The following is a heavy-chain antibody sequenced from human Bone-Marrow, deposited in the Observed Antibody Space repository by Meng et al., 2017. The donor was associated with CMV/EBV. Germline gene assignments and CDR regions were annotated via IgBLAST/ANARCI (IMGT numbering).Heavy chain of an antibody. CDR1: GFTFSSYS. Sequence: GGSLRLSCAASGFTFSSYSMNWVRQAPGKGLEWVSSISSSSSYIYYADSVKGRFTISRDNAKNSLYLQMNSLRAEDTAVYYCARGPTRTELIDYWGQGTLATVSS. CDR3: ARGPTRTELIDY. V-gene: IGHV3-21*01. D-gene: IGHD1-26*01. CDR2: ISSSSSYI. J-gene: IGHJ4*02.